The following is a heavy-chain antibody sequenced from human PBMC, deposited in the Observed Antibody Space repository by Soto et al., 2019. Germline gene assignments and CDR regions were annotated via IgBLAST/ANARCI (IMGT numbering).Heavy chain of an antibody. D-gene: IGHD3-10*01. V-gene: IGHV4-31*03. Sequence: SETLSLTCTVSGGSISSGGYYWSWIRQHPGKGLEWIGYIYYSGSTYYNPSLKSRVTISVDTSKNQFSLKLSSVTAADTAVYYCARDLSSLGRGAFDIWGQGTMVTVSS. CDR1: GGSISSGGYY. J-gene: IGHJ3*02. CDR3: ARDLSSLGRGAFDI. CDR2: IYYSGST.